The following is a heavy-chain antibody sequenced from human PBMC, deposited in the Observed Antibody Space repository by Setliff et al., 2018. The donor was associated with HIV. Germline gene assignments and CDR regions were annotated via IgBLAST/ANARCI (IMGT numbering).Heavy chain of an antibody. CDR3: ARGRGDY. Sequence: SETLSLTCTVSGGSISSYYWSWIRQSPGKGLEWLGYIYYSGSTNYNPSLKSRVTISVDTSKNQFSLKLSSVTAADTAVYYCARGRGDYWGQGTLVTVSS. CDR1: GGSISSYY. J-gene: IGHJ4*02. CDR2: IYYSGST. V-gene: IGHV4-59*12.